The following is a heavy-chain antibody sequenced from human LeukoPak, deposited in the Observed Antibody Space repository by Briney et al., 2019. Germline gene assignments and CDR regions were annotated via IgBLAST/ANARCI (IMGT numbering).Heavy chain of an antibody. D-gene: IGHD4-17*01. CDR2: IYYSGST. V-gene: IGHV4-31*03. J-gene: IGHJ5*02. CDR3: AREAAHMTPGWFDP. Sequence: SETLSLTCTVSGGSISSGGYYWSWIRQHPGKGLEWIGYIYYSGSTYYNPSLKSRVTISVDTSKNQFSLKLSSVTAADTAVYYCAREAAHMTPGWFDPWGQGTLVTVSS. CDR1: GGSISSGGYY.